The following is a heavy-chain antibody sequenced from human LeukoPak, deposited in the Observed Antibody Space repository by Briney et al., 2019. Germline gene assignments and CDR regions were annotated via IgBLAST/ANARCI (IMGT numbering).Heavy chain of an antibody. J-gene: IGHJ4*02. D-gene: IGHD3-9*01. CDR2: IHYTGAT. Sequence: ASETLSLTCAVYGGSITGYYWSWIRQTPGRGLEWVGEIHYTGATIYNPSLKSRATISTDTSKNPFSLRLSSVTAADTGVSYCARGNILTGYCFDFWGQGALVTVSS. CDR3: ARGNILTGYCFDF. CDR1: GGSITGYY. V-gene: IGHV4-34*01.